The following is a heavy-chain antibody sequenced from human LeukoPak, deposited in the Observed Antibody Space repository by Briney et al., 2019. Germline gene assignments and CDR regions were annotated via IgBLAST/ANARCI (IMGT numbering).Heavy chain of an antibody. J-gene: IGHJ4*02. CDR1: GGSISGSFSSSIYN. CDR3: VTSFWSAYYFDY. Sequence: SETLSPTSTFSGGSISGSFSSSIYNWGWIRQPPGRGLEWIGSIYYSGGTYYNPSLKSRVTISVDTSKNQFSLKLNSVTAADTAVYYCVTSFWSAYYFDYWGQGILVTVSS. D-gene: IGHD3-3*01. CDR2: IYYSGGT. V-gene: IGHV4-39*01.